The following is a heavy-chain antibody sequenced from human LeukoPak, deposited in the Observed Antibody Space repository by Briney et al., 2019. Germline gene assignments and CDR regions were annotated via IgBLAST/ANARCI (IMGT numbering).Heavy chain of an antibody. V-gene: IGHV4-39*01. CDR2: IYYSGTT. CDR3: VRRVLSFSRPSNFDY. D-gene: IGHD2-2*01. J-gene: IGHJ4*02. CDR1: GGSVSSSTYD. Sequence: TSETLSLTCSVSGGSVSSSTYDWGWIRQPPGKGLEWIGNIYYSGTTYYHPSLKSRFTISIDTSKKQFSLKLTSVTAADTAVYYCVRRVLSFSRPSNFDYWGQGILVTLSS.